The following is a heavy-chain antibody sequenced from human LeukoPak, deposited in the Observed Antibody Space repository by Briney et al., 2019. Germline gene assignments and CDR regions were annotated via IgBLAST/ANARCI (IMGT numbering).Heavy chain of an antibody. Sequence: SETLSLTCTVSGGSISGFYWNWIRQPPGKGLEWIGYISYSGSTNYNPSLKSRVTISLDTSKNQFSLKLTSVTAADTAVYYCARGADSFDIWGQGTMVTVSS. CDR2: ISYSGST. CDR1: GGSISGFY. J-gene: IGHJ3*02. CDR3: ARGADSFDI. V-gene: IGHV4-59*08.